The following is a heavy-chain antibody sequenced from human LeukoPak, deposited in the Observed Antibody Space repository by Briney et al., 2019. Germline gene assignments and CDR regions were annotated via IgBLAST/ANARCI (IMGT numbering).Heavy chain of an antibody. D-gene: IGHD3-10*01. V-gene: IGHV4-39*02. J-gene: IGHJ4*02. CDR1: GGSISSSSYY. CDR3: ARDQTYSGSGIYTYFDY. CDR2: IYYSGST. Sequence: SETLSLTCTVSGGSISSSSYYWGWIRQPPGKGLEWIGSIYYSGSTYYNPSLKSRVTISVDTSKNQFSLKLSSVTAADAAVYYCARDQTYSGSGIYTYFDYWGQGILVTVSS.